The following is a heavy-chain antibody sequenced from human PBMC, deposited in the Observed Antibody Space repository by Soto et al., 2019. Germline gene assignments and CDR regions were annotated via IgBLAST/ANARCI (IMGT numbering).Heavy chain of an antibody. J-gene: IGHJ5*02. V-gene: IGHV3-30*18. CDR3: AKGNEQWLARGWFDP. D-gene: IGHD6-19*01. CDR2: ISYDGSNK. CDR1: GFTFSSYG. Sequence: QVQLVESGGGVVQPGRSLRLSCAASGFTFSSYGMHWVRQAPGKGLEWVAVISYDGSNKYYADSVQGRFTISRDNSKNTLYLQMNSLRAEDTAVYYCAKGNEQWLARGWFDPWGQGTLVTVSS.